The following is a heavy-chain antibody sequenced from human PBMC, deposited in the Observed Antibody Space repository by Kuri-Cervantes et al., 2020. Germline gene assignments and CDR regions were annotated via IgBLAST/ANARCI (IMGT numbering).Heavy chain of an antibody. CDR2: IWYDGSNK. Sequence: GESLKISCAASGFTFRNYGMHWVRQAPGKGLEWLAVIWYDGSNKYYADSVKGRFTFSRDNSKNTLYLQMNSLRAEDTAVYYCAKVGGARNRAYDMYFDHWGQGTLVTVSS. CDR3: AKVGGARNRAYDMYFDH. V-gene: IGHV3-33*06. J-gene: IGHJ4*02. CDR1: GFTFRNYG. D-gene: IGHD3-9*01.